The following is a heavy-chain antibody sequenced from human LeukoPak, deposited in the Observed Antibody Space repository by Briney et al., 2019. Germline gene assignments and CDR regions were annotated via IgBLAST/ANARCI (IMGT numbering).Heavy chain of an antibody. CDR1: GFTFSSYA. J-gene: IGHJ4*02. V-gene: IGHV3-30-3*01. CDR3: ARVDSSSSDY. Sequence: GGSLRLSCAASGFTFSSYAMHWVRQAPGKGLEWVAVISYDGSNKYYADSVKGRFTISRDNSKNTLYLQMNSLRAEDTAVYYCARVDSSSSDYWGQGTLVTVSS. D-gene: IGHD6-13*01. CDR2: ISYDGSNK.